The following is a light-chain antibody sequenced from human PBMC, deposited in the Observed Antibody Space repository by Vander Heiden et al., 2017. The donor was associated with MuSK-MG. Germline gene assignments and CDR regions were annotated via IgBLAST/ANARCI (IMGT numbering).Light chain of an antibody. J-gene: IGKJ2*01. Sequence: DIVITQPPDSLSGSLVETAIINCKSTQSVLYSSNNKNYLAWYQQKPGQPPKVLIYWASTRESGVPDRFSGSGSGTDFSLTISSLQAEDVAVYYCQQYYSAPDTFGQGTKLEIK. CDR2: WAS. CDR3: QQYYSAPDT. CDR1: QSVLYSSNNKNY. V-gene: IGKV4-1*01.